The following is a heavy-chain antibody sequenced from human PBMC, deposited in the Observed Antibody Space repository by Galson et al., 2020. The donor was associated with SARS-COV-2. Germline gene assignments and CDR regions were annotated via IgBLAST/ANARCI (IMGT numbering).Heavy chain of an antibody. CDR3: ARAGGYSSSYYYYMDV. Sequence: ASVKVSCKASGYTFTGYYMHWVRQAPGQGLAWMGWINPNSGGTNYAQKFQGRVTMTRDTSISTAYMELSRLRSDDTAVYYCARAGGYSSSYYYYMDVWGKGTTVTVSS. V-gene: IGHV1-2*02. D-gene: IGHD6-6*01. CDR2: INPNSGGT. CDR1: GYTFTGYY. J-gene: IGHJ6*03.